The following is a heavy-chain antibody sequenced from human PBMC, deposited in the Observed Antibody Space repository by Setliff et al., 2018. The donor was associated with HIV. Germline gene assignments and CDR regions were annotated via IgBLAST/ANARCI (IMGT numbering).Heavy chain of an antibody. V-gene: IGHV4-61*02. D-gene: IGHD6-13*01. CDR2: VYSNGDT. CDR3: ARRMAAGTFDY. J-gene: IGHJ4*02. CDR1: GDSISRGPYY. Sequence: SETLSLTCTVSGDSISRGPYYWSWIRQSAGRGLEWIGRVYSNGDTNYNPSLRSRVTMSVDTSKNQISLKLSSVTAADTAMYYCARRMAAGTFDYWGQGTLVTVSS.